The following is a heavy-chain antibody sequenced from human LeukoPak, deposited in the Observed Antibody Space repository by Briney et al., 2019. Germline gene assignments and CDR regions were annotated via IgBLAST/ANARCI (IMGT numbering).Heavy chain of an antibody. V-gene: IGHV4-4*07. D-gene: IGHD3-10*01. Sequence: SDTLSLTCTVSGVSISSYYWSWIRQPAGKGPGWIWRIYTSGSTNHNPSLKSPGTMSVDTSKKHFFPKPSPVTAADTAVYYCARGGFGYDDHDAFDIWGEGTIVTVSS. J-gene: IGHJ3*02. CDR3: ARGGFGYDDHDAFDI. CDR2: IYTSGST. CDR1: GVSISSYY.